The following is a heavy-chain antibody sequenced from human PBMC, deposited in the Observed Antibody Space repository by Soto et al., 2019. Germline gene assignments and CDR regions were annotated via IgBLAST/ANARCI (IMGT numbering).Heavy chain of an antibody. CDR3: ARWDPAAAVSYFDY. Sequence: QVQLQESGPGLVKPSETLSLTCTVSGGSISSYYWSWIRQPPGKGLEWIGYIYYSGSTNYNPSLKSRVTQSVDTSKNQFPLKLSSVTAADTAVYYCARWDPAAAVSYFDYWGQGTLVTVSS. J-gene: IGHJ4*02. CDR2: IYYSGST. D-gene: IGHD6-13*01. CDR1: GGSISSYY. V-gene: IGHV4-59*01.